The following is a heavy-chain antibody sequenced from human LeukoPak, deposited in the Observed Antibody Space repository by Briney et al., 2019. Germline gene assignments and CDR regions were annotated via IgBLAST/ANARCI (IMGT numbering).Heavy chain of an antibody. D-gene: IGHD3-10*01. CDR1: GYIFINND. CDR3: ARGAGTMGRDWFDP. J-gene: IGHJ5*02. Sequence: ASVKVSCKASGYIFINNDINWVRQATGQGLEWMGWMNANTGNTGYAQKFQGRVSMTRDTPVSTAYMELSGLRSEDTAVYYCARGAGTMGRDWFDPWGQGTLVTVSS. CDR2: MNANTGNT. V-gene: IGHV1-8*01.